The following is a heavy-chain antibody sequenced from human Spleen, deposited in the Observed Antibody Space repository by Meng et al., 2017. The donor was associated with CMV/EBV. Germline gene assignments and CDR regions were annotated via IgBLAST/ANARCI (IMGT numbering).Heavy chain of an antibody. CDR3: ARGVRAIPGVRLGY. CDR2: IKPKSGGT. CDR1: GYTFTDYY. J-gene: IGHJ4*02. Sequence: SGYTFTDYYIQWVRQAPGQGLEWVGWIKPKSGGTNYAQKLQGRVTMTIDTSITTAYMELSSLRPDDTAVYYCARGVRAIPGVRLGYWGQGALVTVSS. D-gene: IGHD3-10*02. V-gene: IGHV1-2*02.